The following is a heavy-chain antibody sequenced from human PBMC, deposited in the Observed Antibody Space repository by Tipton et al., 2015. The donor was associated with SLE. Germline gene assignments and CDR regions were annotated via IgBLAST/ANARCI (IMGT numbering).Heavy chain of an antibody. CDR1: GFTFNNYA. D-gene: IGHD5-18*01. CDR3: ARDRGGLVDTGMIEY. V-gene: IGHV3-23*01. Sequence: SLRLSCAASGFTFNNYAMTWVRQAPGTGLEWVSGIRGSGDGTFYADSVKGRFTISRDNAKDSLYLQMNSLRVEDTALYYCARDRGGLVDTGMIEYWGQGTLVTVSS. CDR2: IRGSGDGT. J-gene: IGHJ4*02.